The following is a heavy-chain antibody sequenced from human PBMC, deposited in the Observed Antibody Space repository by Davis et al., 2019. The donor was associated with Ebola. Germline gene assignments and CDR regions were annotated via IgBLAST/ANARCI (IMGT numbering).Heavy chain of an antibody. V-gene: IGHV3-7*01. CDR2: IKQSGREK. J-gene: IGHJ4*02. CDR3: VRQGPIDY. Sequence: GESLKISCAASGFTFSAFWMAWVRQVPGKGLEWVANIKQSGREKDYVDSVKGRFTISRDNAKNSLYLQMNSLRVEDTALYYCVRQGPIDYWGQGTLVTVSS. CDR1: GFTFSAFW.